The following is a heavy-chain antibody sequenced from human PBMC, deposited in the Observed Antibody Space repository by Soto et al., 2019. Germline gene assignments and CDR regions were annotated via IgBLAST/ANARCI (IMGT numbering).Heavy chain of an antibody. J-gene: IGHJ4*02. D-gene: IGHD2-15*01. CDR3: AASAHGSGGSSLDY. CDR2: ISYDGSNK. CDR1: GFIFSIYG. V-gene: IGHV3-30*03. Sequence: QVQLVESGGGVVQPGRSLRLSCAASGFIFSIYGMHWVRQAPGKGLEWVAVISYDGSNKDYVDSAKGRFTISRDNSKNTLYLQMHSLRAEDTAVYYCAASAHGSGGSSLDYWGQGTLVTVSS.